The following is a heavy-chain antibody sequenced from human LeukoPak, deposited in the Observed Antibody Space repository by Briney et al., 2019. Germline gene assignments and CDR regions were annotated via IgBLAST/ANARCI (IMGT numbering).Heavy chain of an antibody. CDR1: GFTFGDYA. J-gene: IGHJ4*02. Sequence: GGSLRLPCTPSGFTFGDYAMSWFRRAPGKGLEWVGFIRSTAYGGTTEYAASVKGRFTISRDDSKSFAYMQMNSRKTEDTAVYYCTKSRYYDYVWGGYWGQGTLVTVSS. CDR2: IRSTAYGGTT. V-gene: IGHV3-49*03. CDR3: TKSRYYDYVWGGY. D-gene: IGHD3-16*01.